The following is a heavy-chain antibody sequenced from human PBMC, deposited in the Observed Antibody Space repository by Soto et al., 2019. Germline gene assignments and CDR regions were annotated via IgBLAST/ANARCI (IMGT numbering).Heavy chain of an antibody. CDR1: GGSFSGYY. D-gene: IGHD2-2*01. CDR3: ATLPAAMYFYGSDV. V-gene: IGHV4-34*01. J-gene: IGHJ6*02. Sequence: SETLSLTCAVYGGSFSGYYWSWIRQPPGKGLEWIGEINHSGSTNYNPSLKSRLTLSVDTSEDQFSLNLSSVTATDTGVYYCATLPAAMYFYGSDVWGPGTTVTVSS. CDR2: INHSGST.